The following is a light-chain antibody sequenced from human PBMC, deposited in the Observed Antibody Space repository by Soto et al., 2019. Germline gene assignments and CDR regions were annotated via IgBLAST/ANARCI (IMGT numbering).Light chain of an antibody. J-gene: IGLJ2*01. Sequence: QSVLTQSRSLSGSPGQSVTISCTGTSSDIGGYDYVSWYQHHPGKAPKLMIYDVNKRPSEVPYRFSGSKSGNTASLTISGLQADDEADYYCFSYAGGSTLIFGGGTKLTVL. CDR2: DVN. V-gene: IGLV2-11*01. CDR3: FSYAGGSTLI. CDR1: SSDIGGYDY.